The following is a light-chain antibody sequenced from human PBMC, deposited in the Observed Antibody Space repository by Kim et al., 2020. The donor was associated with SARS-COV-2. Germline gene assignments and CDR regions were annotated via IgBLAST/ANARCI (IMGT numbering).Light chain of an antibody. CDR1: SLRSYY. V-gene: IGLV3-19*01. CDR2: GEN. CDR3: NSRDSSGNYWV. J-gene: IGLJ3*02. Sequence: SSELTQDPAMSVALGQTVRITCQGDSLRSYYASWYQQKPGQAPIFVIYGENNRPSGIPDRFSGSSSGNTASLTITGAQAEDEADYYCNSRDSSGNYWVFG.